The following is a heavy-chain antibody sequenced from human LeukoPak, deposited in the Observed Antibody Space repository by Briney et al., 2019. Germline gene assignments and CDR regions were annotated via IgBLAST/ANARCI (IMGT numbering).Heavy chain of an antibody. CDR1: GGSISGYY. CDR2: IYYRGST. J-gene: IGHJ3*02. Sequence: SETLSLTCNVSGGSISGYYWSWIRQPPGKGLEWIGYIYYRGSTNYSPSLKSRVTISVDTSKNQFSLKLSSVTAADTAVYYCARGYYDSTAYFFDAFDIWGQGTMVTVSS. D-gene: IGHD3-22*01. V-gene: IGHV4-59*01. CDR3: ARGYYDSTAYFFDAFDI.